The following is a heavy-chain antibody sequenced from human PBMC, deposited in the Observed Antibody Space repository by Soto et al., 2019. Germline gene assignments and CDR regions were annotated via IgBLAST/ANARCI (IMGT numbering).Heavy chain of an antibody. J-gene: IGHJ6*02. CDR1: GGSITSGGYS. Sequence: SETLSLTCTVSGGSITSGGYSWTWIRQSPGKGLEWIGYTYQSGSAYYNPSLKSRVTISVDRSKNQFSLNLTSVTAADTAAYYCARDYYGMDVWGQGPTVTVSS. V-gene: IGHV4-30-2*06. CDR3: ARDYYGMDV. CDR2: TYQSGSA.